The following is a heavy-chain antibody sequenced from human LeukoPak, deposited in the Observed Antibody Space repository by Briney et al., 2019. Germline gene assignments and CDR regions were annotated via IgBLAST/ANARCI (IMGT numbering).Heavy chain of an antibody. CDR3: AKEEVISGNHGVYFDY. V-gene: IGHV3-30*02. Sequence: PGGSLRLSXAASGFTFRGYGMHWVRQAPGKGLEWVAFIRYDGNSNYYADSVKGRFTISRDNSRSTLYLQMNSLRAEDTAVYYCAKEEVISGNHGVYFDYWGQGTLVTVSS. D-gene: IGHD3-22*01. J-gene: IGHJ4*02. CDR2: IRYDGNSN. CDR1: GFTFRGYG.